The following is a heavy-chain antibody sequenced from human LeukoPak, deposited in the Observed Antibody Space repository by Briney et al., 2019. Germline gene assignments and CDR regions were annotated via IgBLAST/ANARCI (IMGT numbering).Heavy chain of an antibody. CDR2: IYYSGST. J-gene: IGHJ3*02. CDR3: ARQRRYFDWFPLGDAFDI. Sequence: SETLSLTCTVSGGSISSSSYYWGWIRQPPGKGLEWIGSIYYSGSTYYNPSLKSRVTISVDTSKNQFSLKLSSVTAAETAVYYCARQRRYFDWFPLGDAFDIWGQGTMVTVSS. CDR1: GGSISSSSYY. V-gene: IGHV4-39*01. D-gene: IGHD3-9*01.